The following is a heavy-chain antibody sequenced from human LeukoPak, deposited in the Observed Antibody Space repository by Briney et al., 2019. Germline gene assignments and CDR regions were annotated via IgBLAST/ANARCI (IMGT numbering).Heavy chain of an antibody. J-gene: IGHJ4*02. D-gene: IGHD3-22*01. CDR2: IYYSGST. CDR3: ARRGASKYYYDSSGYYYD. Sequence: SETLSLTCAVYGGSFSGYYCSWIRQPPGKGLEWIGSIYYSGSTYYNPSLKSRVTISVDTSKNQFSLKLSSVTAADTAVYYCARRGASKYYYDSSGYYYDWGQGTLVTVSS. V-gene: IGHV4-34*01. CDR1: GGSFSGYY.